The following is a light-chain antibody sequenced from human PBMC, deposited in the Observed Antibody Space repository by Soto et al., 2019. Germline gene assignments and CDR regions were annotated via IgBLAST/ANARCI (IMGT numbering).Light chain of an antibody. CDR1: SSDVGGYNF. V-gene: IGLV2-14*03. CDR2: DIN. Sequence: QSVLTQPASVSGSPGQSITISCTGSSSDVGGYNFVSWYQQHPGKAPKLMIYDINNRPSGISDRFSGYKSANTASLTISGLQAEDEADYYCTSYTSTDTWVFGGGTKVTVL. J-gene: IGLJ3*02. CDR3: TSYTSTDTWV.